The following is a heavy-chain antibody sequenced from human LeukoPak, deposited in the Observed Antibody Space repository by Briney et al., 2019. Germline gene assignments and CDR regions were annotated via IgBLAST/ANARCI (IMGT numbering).Heavy chain of an antibody. V-gene: IGHV1-2*02. Sequence: GASVKVSCKASGCSFSSYNISWVRQAPGQGLEWMGRINPNSGGTNYAQKFQGTVTMTKGTSITTAYMDLSRLRSDDTAVYYCARGYNHGFDAFDIWGQGTMVTVSS. CDR1: GCSFSSYN. D-gene: IGHD1-14*01. CDR3: ARGYNHGFDAFDI. CDR2: INPNSGGT. J-gene: IGHJ3*02.